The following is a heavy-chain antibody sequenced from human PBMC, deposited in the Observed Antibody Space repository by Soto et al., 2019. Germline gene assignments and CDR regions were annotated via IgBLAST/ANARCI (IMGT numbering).Heavy chain of an antibody. CDR3: ARLGQQDRLNYYDSSGYYYVGY. CDR1: GGSISSGGYY. CDR2: IYYSGST. V-gene: IGHV4-31*03. J-gene: IGHJ4*02. D-gene: IGHD3-22*01. Sequence: SETLSLTCTVSGGSISSGGYYWSWIRQHPGKGLEWIGYIYYSGSTYYNPSLKSRVTISEDTSKNQFSLKLSSVTAADTAVYYCARLGQQDRLNYYDSSGYYYVGYWGQGTLVTVSS.